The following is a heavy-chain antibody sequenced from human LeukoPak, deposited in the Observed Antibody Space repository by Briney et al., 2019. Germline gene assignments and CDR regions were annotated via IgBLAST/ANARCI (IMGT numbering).Heavy chain of an antibody. D-gene: IGHD2-15*01. J-gene: IGHJ4*02. CDR3: ARHPFATPFDY. Sequence: SETLSLTCTVSGDSVSGVYWSWIRQPPGKGLEWIGYVYYSGDTNYNPSLKSRVTMSLDTSTNQVSLRLSSVTAADTAVYYCARHPFATPFDYWGRGTLLTVSS. V-gene: IGHV4-59*08. CDR1: GDSVSGVY. CDR2: VYYSGDT.